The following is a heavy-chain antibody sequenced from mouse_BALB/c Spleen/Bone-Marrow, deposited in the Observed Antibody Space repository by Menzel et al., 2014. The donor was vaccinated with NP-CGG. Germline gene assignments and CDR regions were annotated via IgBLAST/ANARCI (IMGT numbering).Heavy chain of an antibody. J-gene: IGHJ2*01. D-gene: IGHD1-1*01. CDR2: INPDSGTI. CDR3: AGIGYYGYFDY. Sequence: DVKLVESGGGLVQPGGSLKLSCAASGFDFSRYWMSWVRQAPGKGLEWIGEINPDSGTINYTPSLKDKFIISRDNAKNTWGVQMSEGRAEDTARYYCAGIGYYGYFDYWGKGTTLTVSS. CDR1: GFDFSRYW. V-gene: IGHV4-1*02.